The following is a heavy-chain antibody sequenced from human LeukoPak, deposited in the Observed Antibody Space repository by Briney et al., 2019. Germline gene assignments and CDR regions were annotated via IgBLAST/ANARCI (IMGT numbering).Heavy chain of an antibody. CDR3: ARGIIGGGDY. Sequence: PGGSLRLSCAACGFTLSSSWMHWVRQGPGKGLVWVSRINSDGSSTSYADSVKGRFTISRDNAKNTLYLQMNSLRVEDTAVYYCARGIIGGGDYWGQGTLVTVSS. CDR1: GFTLSSSW. D-gene: IGHD3-16*01. J-gene: IGHJ4*02. CDR2: INSDGSST. V-gene: IGHV3-74*01.